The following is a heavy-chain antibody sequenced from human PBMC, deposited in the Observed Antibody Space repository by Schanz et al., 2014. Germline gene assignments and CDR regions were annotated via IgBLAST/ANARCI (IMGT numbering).Heavy chain of an antibody. V-gene: IGHV3-48*01. Sequence: EVQLVESGGGLVQPGGSLRLSCAASGFGFSSYSMNWVRQAPGKGLEWVSYISGSSRTIYYADSMKGRFTVSRDNSKNTLYLQMNSLRAEDTAVYYCARPALWFGDNCFDPWGQGTLXTVSS. D-gene: IGHD3-10*01. CDR1: GFGFSSYS. CDR3: ARPALWFGDNCFDP. CDR2: ISGSSRTI. J-gene: IGHJ5*02.